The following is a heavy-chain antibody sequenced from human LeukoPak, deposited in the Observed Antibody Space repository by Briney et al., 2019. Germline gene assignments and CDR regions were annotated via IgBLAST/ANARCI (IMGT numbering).Heavy chain of an antibody. CDR2: IYYSGST. CDR1: GGSISSGGYY. V-gene: IGHV4-31*03. Sequence: SETLSLTCTVSGGSISSGGYYWSWIRQHPGKGLEWIGYIYYSGSTYCNPSLKSRVTISVDTSKNQFSLKLSSVTAADTAVYYCAREHIVVVTGRNYFDYWGQGTLVTVSS. CDR3: AREHIVVVTGRNYFDY. J-gene: IGHJ4*02. D-gene: IGHD2-21*02.